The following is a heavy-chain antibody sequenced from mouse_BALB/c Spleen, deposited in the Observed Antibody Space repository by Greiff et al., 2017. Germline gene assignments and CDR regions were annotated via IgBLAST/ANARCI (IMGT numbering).Heavy chain of an antibody. CDR1: GYTFTSYW. J-gene: IGHJ3*01. D-gene: IGHD1-1*01. CDR2: IYPGDGDT. V-gene: IGHV1-87*01. CDR3: ARDYGSRVFAY. Sequence: QVQLQQSGAELARPGASVKLSCKASGYTFTSYWMQWVKQRPGQGLEWIGAIYPGDGDTRYTQKFKGKATLTADKSSSTAYMQLSSLASEDSAVYFCARDYGSRVFAYWGQGTLVTVSA.